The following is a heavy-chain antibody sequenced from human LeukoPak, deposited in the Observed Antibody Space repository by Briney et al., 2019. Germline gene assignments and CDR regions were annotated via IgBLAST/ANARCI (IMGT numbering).Heavy chain of an antibody. J-gene: IGHJ4*02. V-gene: IGHV3-74*01. CDR1: GFDFSSNW. Sequence: GGSLRLSCAASGFDFSSNWMHWVRHAPGQGLVWVSRIKGDGISTNYADSVQGRFTISRDNSKSTLCLQMNSLRAEDTAVYYCAKQLGYCSDGSCYFPYWGQGTLVTASS. CDR2: IKGDGIST. D-gene: IGHD2-15*01. CDR3: AKQLGYCSDGSCYFPY.